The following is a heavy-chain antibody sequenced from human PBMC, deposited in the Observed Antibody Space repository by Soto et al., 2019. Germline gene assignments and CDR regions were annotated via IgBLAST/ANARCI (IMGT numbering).Heavy chain of an antibody. CDR2: IYTSGSN. V-gene: IGHV4-4*07. CDR3: ARVPYIVATTDYYYYYGMDV. CDR1: GGSISSYY. Sequence: QVQLQESGPGLVKPSETLSLTCTVSGGSISSYYWSWIRQPAGKGLERIGRIYTSGSNNFNPSLKSRDTLSVDTSKTQFSLKLSSVTAADTAVYYWARVPYIVATTDYYYYYGMDVWGQGTTVTVSS. D-gene: IGHD5-12*01. J-gene: IGHJ6*02.